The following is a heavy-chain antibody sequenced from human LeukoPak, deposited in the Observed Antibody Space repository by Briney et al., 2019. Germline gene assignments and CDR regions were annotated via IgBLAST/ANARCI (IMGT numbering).Heavy chain of an antibody. CDR2: IKQDGSEK. D-gene: IGHD3-16*01. J-gene: IGHJ5*02. CDR3: ARDRDDYVWGSYPLHWFDP. Sequence: GGSLRLSCAASGFTFSSYWMSWVRQAPGKGLEWVANIKQDGSEKYYVDSVKGRFTISRDNAKNSLYLQMNSLRAEDTAVYYCARDRDDYVWGSYPLHWFDPWGQGTLVTVS. V-gene: IGHV3-7*01. CDR1: GFTFSSYW.